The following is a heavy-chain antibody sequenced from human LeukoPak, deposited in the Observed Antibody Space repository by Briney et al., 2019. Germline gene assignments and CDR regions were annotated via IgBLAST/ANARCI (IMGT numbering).Heavy chain of an antibody. Sequence: PSETLSLTCSVSGGSISSYYWSWIRQPAGKGLEWIGRIYTSGSTNYNPSLKSRVTMSVDTSKNQFSLKLSSVTAADTAVYYCARDIVVVTAADKDNWFDPWGQGTLVTVSS. CDR1: GGSISSYY. D-gene: IGHD2-21*02. V-gene: IGHV4-4*07. CDR2: IYTSGST. J-gene: IGHJ5*02. CDR3: ARDIVVVTAADKDNWFDP.